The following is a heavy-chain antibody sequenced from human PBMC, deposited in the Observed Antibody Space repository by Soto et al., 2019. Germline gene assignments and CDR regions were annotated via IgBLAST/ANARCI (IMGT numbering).Heavy chain of an antibody. D-gene: IGHD5-18*01. CDR2: IIPVFGSP. V-gene: IGHV1-69*01. CDR3: XXVLGYTFEPGKTRYYAMDV. Sequence: QVQLVQSGAEVKKPGSSVKVSCKTSGGTFSKDAINWVRQAPGQGLEWMGLIIPVFGSPIYAQKFQGRITITADEXXXXXXXXXXXXXXXXXXXXXXXXVLGYTFEPGKTRYYAMDVWGQGTTVSVSS. CDR1: GGTFSKDA. J-gene: IGHJ6*02.